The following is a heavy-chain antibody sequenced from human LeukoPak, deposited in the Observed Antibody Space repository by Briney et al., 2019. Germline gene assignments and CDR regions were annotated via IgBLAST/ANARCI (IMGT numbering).Heavy chain of an antibody. CDR2: ISPTGTTI. Sequence: GGSLRLSCAASGFTFSFYEMKWVRQAPGKGLEWLAYISPTGTTIYYADSVKGRFTISRDNAKNSLYLQMNSLSAEDTAVYYCARDGGGGRVSYYVDYWGQGTLVTVSS. V-gene: IGHV3-48*03. D-gene: IGHD3-10*01. CDR3: ARDGGGGRVSYYVDY. J-gene: IGHJ4*02. CDR1: GFTFSFYE.